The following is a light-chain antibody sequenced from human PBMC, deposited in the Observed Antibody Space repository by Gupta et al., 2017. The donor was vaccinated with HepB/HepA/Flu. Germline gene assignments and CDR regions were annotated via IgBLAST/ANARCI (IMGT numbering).Light chain of an antibody. J-gene: IGLJ2*01. CDR1: SSDVGGYNF. V-gene: IGLV2-14*03. Sequence: QSALTQPASVSGSPGPSITISCTGTSSDVGGYNFVSWYQQHPGKAPKLMIYDVSNRPAGVANRFSASKSGNTASLTISGLQAEDEADYSCSSYTSSSTLVFGGGTKLTVL. CDR3: SSYTSSSTLV. CDR2: DVS.